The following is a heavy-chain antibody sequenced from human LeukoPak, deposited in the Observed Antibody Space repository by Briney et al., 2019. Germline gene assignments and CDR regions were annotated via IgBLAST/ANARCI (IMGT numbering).Heavy chain of an antibody. J-gene: IGHJ4*02. V-gene: IGHV1-46*01. D-gene: IGHD1-14*01. CDR1: GYTFTSYG. CDR2: INPSGGST. CDR3: ARSSTGNGVHFDY. Sequence: GASVKVSCKASGYTFTSYGISWVRQAPGQGLEWMGIINPSGGSTSYAQKFQGRVTMTRDTSTSTVYMELSSLRSEDTAVYYCARSSTGNGVHFDYWGQGTLVTVSS.